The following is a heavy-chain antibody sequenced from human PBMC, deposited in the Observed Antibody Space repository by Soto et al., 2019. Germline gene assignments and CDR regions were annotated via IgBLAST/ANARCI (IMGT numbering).Heavy chain of an antibody. CDR3: AREEGVVGAISYYYGMDV. Sequence: QVQLVQSGAEVKKPGSSVKVSCKASGGTFSSYVISWVRQAPGQGLEWMGGIIPIFGKANYAQKVQGRVTITADEATSPAYMELNSLRSEDTAVYYCAREEGVVGAISYYYGMDVWGQGTTVTVSS. J-gene: IGHJ6*02. CDR1: GGTFSSYV. D-gene: IGHD1-26*01. V-gene: IGHV1-69*01. CDR2: IIPIFGKA.